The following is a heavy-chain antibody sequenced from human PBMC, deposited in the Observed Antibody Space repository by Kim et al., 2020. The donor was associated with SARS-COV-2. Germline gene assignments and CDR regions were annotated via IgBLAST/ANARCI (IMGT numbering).Heavy chain of an antibody. Sequence: GSLRLSCAVSGFTLSSYSMHWVRQAPGKGLEWVAVMSYDGGKKDYAESVKGRFTISRDSSKSTLYLQMNNLGPEDTAVYYCARDQQVRGVIILYYYGMDVWGQGTTVTVS. V-gene: IGHV3-30-3*01. CDR2: MSYDGGKK. CDR3: ARDQQVRGVIILYYYGMDV. D-gene: IGHD3-10*01. CDR1: GFTLSSYS. J-gene: IGHJ6*02.